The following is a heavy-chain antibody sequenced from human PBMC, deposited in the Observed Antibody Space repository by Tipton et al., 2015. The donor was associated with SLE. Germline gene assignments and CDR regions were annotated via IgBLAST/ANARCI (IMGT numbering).Heavy chain of an antibody. CDR1: GFTFSSYS. D-gene: IGHD1-26*01. CDR2: ISSSSSYI. V-gene: IGHV3-21*04. J-gene: IGHJ4*02. CDR3: AKGGVGGSYWADYFDY. Sequence: SLRLSCAASGFTFSSYSMNWVRQAPGKGLEWVSSISSSSSYIYYADSVKGRFTISRDNSKNTLYLQMSSLRAEDMALYYCAKGGVGGSYWADYFDYWGQGTPVTVSS.